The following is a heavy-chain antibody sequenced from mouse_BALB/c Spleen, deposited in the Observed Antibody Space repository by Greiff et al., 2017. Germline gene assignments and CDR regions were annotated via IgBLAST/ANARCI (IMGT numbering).Heavy chain of an antibody. CDR1: GFNIKDYY. D-gene: IGHD2-3*01. CDR3: NAWSDGLAY. V-gene: IGHV14-4*02. J-gene: IGHJ3*01. CDR2: IDPENGDT. Sequence: EVQLQQSGAELVRSGASVKLSCTASGFNIKDYYMHWVKQRPEQGLEWIGWIDPENGDTEYAPKFQGKATMTADTSSNTAYLQLSSLTSEDTAVYYCNAWSDGLAYWGQGTLVTVSA.